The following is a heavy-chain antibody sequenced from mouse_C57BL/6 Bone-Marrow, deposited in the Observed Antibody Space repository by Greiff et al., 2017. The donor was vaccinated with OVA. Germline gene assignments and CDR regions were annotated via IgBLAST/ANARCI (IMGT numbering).Heavy chain of an antibody. V-gene: IGHV5-15*01. CDR3: ARQGAGAWFAY. CDR2: ISNLAYSI. Sequence: EVMLVESGGGLVQPGGSLKLSCAASGFTFSDYGMAWVRQAPRQGPEWVAFISNLAYSIYYADTVTGRFTISRENAKNTLYLEMSSLRSEDTAMYYCARQGAGAWFAYWGQGTLVTVSA. CDR1: GFTFSDYG. J-gene: IGHJ3*01.